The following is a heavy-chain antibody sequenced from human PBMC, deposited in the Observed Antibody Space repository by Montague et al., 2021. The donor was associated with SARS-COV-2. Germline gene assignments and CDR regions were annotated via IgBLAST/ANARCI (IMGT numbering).Heavy chain of an antibody. D-gene: IGHD2-15*01. V-gene: IGHV4-34*01. CDR3: ASHCGGGRCYFGMDV. J-gene: IGHJ6*02. CDR1: GGSFSSY. CDR2: ISHGGGT. Sequence: SETLSLTRDVYGGSFSSYWSWIRQPPGRGLEWVGQISHGGGTNYKPSLKSRVTISVDTSKNQVSLKLSSVTAADTAVYYCASHCGGGRCYFGMDVWGQGTTVTVAS.